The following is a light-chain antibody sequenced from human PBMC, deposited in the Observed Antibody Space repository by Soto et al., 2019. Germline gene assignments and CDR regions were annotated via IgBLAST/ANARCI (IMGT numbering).Light chain of an antibody. J-gene: IGKJ1*01. CDR1: QRVSSSY. V-gene: IGKV3-20*01. CDR3: QHYGTSPTWT. Sequence: IVLTQSPGTLSLSPGERATLSCRASQRVSSSYLAWYQQKPGQAPWLLIYGASSRATGIPDRFSGSGSGTDFTLTISRLEPEDFAVYYCQHYGTSPTWTFGQGTKVDIK. CDR2: GAS.